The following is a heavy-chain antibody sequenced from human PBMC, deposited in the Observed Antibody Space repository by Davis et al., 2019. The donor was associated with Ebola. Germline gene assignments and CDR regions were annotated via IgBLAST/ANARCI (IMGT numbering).Heavy chain of an antibody. CDR2: ISGSSGTT. CDR1: GFTLRNNA. Sequence: PGGSLRLSCAASGFTLRNNAMSWVRQAPGKGLEWVSTISGSSGTTYYADSVKGRFTISRDNSKNTLFLQTDSLRPEDTAVYYCAKFLYSMSYYGLDVWGQGTTVTVSS. D-gene: IGHD4-11*01. CDR3: AKFLYSMSYYGLDV. J-gene: IGHJ6*02. V-gene: IGHV3-23*01.